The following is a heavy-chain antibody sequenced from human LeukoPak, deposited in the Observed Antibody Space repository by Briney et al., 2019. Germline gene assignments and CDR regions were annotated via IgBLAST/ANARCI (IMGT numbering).Heavy chain of an antibody. CDR1: GFTFIDYD. CDR2: IGIRGDT. D-gene: IGHD6-19*01. V-gene: IGHV3-13*01. Sequence: GGSLRLSCAASGFTFIDYDMHWVRQVTGKGLEWVSAIGIRGDTHYSGSVKGRFTISRENAESSLYLQMNSLRAEDTAVYYCARGGIQVSGIDEFDYWGQGTLVTVSS. J-gene: IGHJ4*02. CDR3: ARGGIQVSGIDEFDY.